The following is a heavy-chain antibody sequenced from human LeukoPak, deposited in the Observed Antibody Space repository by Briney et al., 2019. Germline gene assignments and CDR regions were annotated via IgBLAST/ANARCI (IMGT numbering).Heavy chain of an antibody. CDR2: IYSGGST. J-gene: IGHJ5*02. CDR3: ARVEGITMVRGVIIETGGGWFDP. D-gene: IGHD3-10*01. V-gene: IGHV3-53*01. Sequence: QPGGSLRLSCAASGFTVSSNYMSWVRQAPGKGLEWVSVIYSGGSTYYADSVKGRFTISRDNSKNTLYLQMNSLRAEDTAVYYCARVEGITMVRGVIIETGGGWFDPWGQGTLVTVSS. CDR1: GFTVSSNY.